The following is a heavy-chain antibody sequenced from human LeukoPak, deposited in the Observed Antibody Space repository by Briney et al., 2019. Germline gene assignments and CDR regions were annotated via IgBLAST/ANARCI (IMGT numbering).Heavy chain of an antibody. V-gene: IGHV4-4*07. CDR3: ARANGDYSPGAFDI. Sequence: SETLSLTCTVSGGSISNYYWYWIRQPAGKGLEWIGRVYISGSTNYNPSLKSRVTMSVDTSKNQFSLKLSSVTAADTAVYYCARANGDYSPGAFDIWGQGTMVTVSS. CDR1: GGSISNYY. CDR2: VYISGST. D-gene: IGHD4-17*01. J-gene: IGHJ3*02.